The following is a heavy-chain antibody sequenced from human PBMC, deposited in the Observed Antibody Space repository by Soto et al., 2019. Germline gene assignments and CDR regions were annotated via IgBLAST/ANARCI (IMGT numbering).Heavy chain of an antibody. CDR3: GRWGYSNGWSDY. CDR1: GFSLSTTAEG. CDR2: IYWNDEK. V-gene: IGHV2-5*01. J-gene: IGHJ4*02. Sequence: QITLKESGPTLVKPTQTLTLTCTFSGFSLSTTAEGVGWVGQPPGKALEWLGLIYWNDEKRYSPSLKSRLTITKDASKNQVVLTMTNMDPADTATYYCGRWGYSNGWSDYWGQGTLVTVSS. D-gene: IGHD6-19*01.